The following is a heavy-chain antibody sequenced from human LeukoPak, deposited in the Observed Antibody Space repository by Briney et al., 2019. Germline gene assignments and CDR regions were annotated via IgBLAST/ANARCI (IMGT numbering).Heavy chain of an antibody. Sequence: PGGSLRLSCAASGFTFSSFWMSWVRQTPGKGLEWVANIKPDGSEKEYVDYLKGRFTISRDNAENLLYLQVNSLRVEDTAVYYCARFGVNYGMDVWGQGTTVTVSS. D-gene: IGHD3-16*01. CDR3: ARFGVNYGMDV. J-gene: IGHJ6*02. V-gene: IGHV3-7*04. CDR2: IKPDGSEK. CDR1: GFTFSSFW.